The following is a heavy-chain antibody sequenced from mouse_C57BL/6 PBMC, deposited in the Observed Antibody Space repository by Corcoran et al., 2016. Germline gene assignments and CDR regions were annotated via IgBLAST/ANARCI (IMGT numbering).Heavy chain of an antibody. D-gene: IGHD1-1*01. CDR1: GFSLSTSGMG. Sequence: QVTLKESGPGILQSSQTLSLTCSFSGFSLSTSGMGVSWIRQPSGKGLEWLAHIYWDDDKRYNPALKSRLTISKDTSRNQVFLKITSVDTADTATYYCARNYYGSSLYYYAIDYWGQGTSVTVSS. CDR2: IYWDDDK. J-gene: IGHJ4*01. CDR3: ARNYYGSSLYYYAIDY. V-gene: IGHV8-12*01.